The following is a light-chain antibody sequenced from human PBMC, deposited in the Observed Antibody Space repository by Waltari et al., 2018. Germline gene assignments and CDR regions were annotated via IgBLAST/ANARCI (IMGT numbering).Light chain of an antibody. CDR1: PSVSRS. CDR3: QQRSVWPVT. CDR2: GAS. V-gene: IGKV3-11*02. J-gene: IGKJ4*01. Sequence: EIVLTQSPATLSFSPGERVPLTCRASPSVSRSLGWFLQKPGQAPKPLIYGASNRAPGLPGRFSGSGFGRDFTLTISSLEPEDFGVYYCQQRSVWPVTFGGGTKLEI.